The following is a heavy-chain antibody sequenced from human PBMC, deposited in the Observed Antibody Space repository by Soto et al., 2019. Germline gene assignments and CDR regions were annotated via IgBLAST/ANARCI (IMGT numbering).Heavy chain of an antibody. CDR1: GGSISSISSY. Sequence: SETLSLTCTVSGGSISSISSYWGWIRQPPGKGLEWIGNVYYSGSTYSNPSLKSRLTISADTSKNQFSLKLSSVTTADTAVYFCARQSEYYYASGRAAPLYGMDVWGQGTTVTVSS. CDR2: VYYSGST. CDR3: ARQSEYYYASGRAAPLYGMDV. V-gene: IGHV4-39*01. J-gene: IGHJ6*02. D-gene: IGHD3-10*01.